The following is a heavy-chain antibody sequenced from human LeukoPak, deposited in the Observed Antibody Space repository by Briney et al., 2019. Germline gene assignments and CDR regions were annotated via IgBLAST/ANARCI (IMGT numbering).Heavy chain of an antibody. CDR3: AKDPYYYDSSGYYYPTFFDY. D-gene: IGHD3-22*01. Sequence: PGGSVKLSCAASGFTFSSYAMSWVRQAPGKGLEWVSAISGSGGSTYYADSVKGRFTISRDNSKNTLYLQMNSLRAEDTAVYYFAKDPYYYDSSGYYYPTFFDYWGQGTLVTVSS. CDR1: GFTFSSYA. J-gene: IGHJ4*02. V-gene: IGHV3-23*01. CDR2: ISGSGGST.